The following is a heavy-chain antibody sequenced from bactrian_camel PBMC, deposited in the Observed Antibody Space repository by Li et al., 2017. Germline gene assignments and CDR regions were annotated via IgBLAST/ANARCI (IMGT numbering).Heavy chain of an antibody. CDR1: GFTFSSYW. D-gene: IGHD2*01. J-gene: IGHJ4*01. CDR3: AASVGGQYCSAPYLIRAQEKGTAY. V-gene: IGHV3S25*01. CDR2: VNSGGDTT. Sequence: SVQPGGSLRLSCTASGFTFSSYWMYWVRQAPGKGLEWVSAVNSGGDTTYSSDSLKGRFIISRDNAKTILYLEMNSLKPEDTAMYYCAASVGGQYCSAPYLIRAQEKGTAYRGQGTQVTVS.